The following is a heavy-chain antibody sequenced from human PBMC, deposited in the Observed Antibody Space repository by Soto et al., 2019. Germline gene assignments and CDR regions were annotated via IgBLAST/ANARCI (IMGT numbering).Heavy chain of an antibody. Sequence: EVHLLESGGGFLQPGGSLRLSCAASGFSFSIFAMNWVRQAPGKGLEWVSTISSGGGTTLYADSVKGRFTISRDNSKNTVSLQMNSLRVEDTAVYYCVRGYSYVWGQGTLVTVSS. CDR2: ISSGGGTT. J-gene: IGHJ4*02. CDR3: VRGYSYV. D-gene: IGHD5-18*01. V-gene: IGHV3-23*01. CDR1: GFSFSIFA.